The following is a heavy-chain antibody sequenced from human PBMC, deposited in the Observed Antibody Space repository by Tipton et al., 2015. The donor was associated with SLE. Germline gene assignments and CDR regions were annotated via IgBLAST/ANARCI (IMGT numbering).Heavy chain of an antibody. CDR3: VRALWLDKDFAVVPPGIRLRAFDI. CDR2: IYYGGTI. D-gene: IGHD2-2*02. V-gene: IGHV4-28*02. J-gene: IGHJ3*02. Sequence: TLSLTCNVSVYSISSSHWWGWIRQPPGKGLEWIGHIYYGGTIYYNPSLKSRVTMSIDTSKNQFSLKLTSATAADTAVYYCVRALWLDKDFAVVPPGIRLRAFDIWGQGTMVTVSS. CDR1: VYSISSSHW.